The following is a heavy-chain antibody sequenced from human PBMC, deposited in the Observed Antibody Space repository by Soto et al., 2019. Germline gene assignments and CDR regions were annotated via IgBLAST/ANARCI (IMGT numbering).Heavy chain of an antibody. J-gene: IGHJ4*02. D-gene: IGHD1-7*01. CDR2: IRSKVNSYAT. Sequence: PGGSLRLSCAASGFNFTGSAMHWVRQASGKGLEWVGRIRSKVNSYATAYAASVKGRVTISRDDSKNTAYLQLNSLKAEDTAVYYCSRSVTGITAHFDYWGQGTQVTVSS. V-gene: IGHV3-73*01. CDR3: SRSVTGITAHFDY. CDR1: GFNFTGSA.